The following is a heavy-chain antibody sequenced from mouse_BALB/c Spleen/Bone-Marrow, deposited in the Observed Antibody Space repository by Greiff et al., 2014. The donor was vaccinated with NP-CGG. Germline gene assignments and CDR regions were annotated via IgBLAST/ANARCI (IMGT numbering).Heavy chain of an antibody. Sequence: DVQLQESGAELVKPGASVKLSCTASGFNIKDTFMRWVKQRPEQGLEWIGRIDPANGDTKYDPKFQGKATITADTSSNTAYLQLSSLTSEDTAVYYCTKPSFYYGSSYWYFDVWGAGTTVTVSS. CDR1: GFNIKDTF. J-gene: IGHJ1*01. D-gene: IGHD1-1*01. CDR2: IDPANGDT. CDR3: TKPSFYYGSSYWYFDV. V-gene: IGHV14-3*02.